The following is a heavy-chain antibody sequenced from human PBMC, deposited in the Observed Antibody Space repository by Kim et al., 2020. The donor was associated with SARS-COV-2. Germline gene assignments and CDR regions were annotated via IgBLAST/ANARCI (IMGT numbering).Heavy chain of an antibody. CDR3: ARGYTATHYFDY. Sequence: SETLSLTCTVSGGSISSYYWSWIRQPPGKGLEWIGYIYYSGSTNYNPSLKSRVTISVDTSKNQFSLKLSSVTAADTAVYYCARGYTATHYFDYWGQGTLVTVSS. V-gene: IGHV4-59*13. CDR2: IYYSGST. D-gene: IGHD5-18*01. CDR1: GGSISSYY. J-gene: IGHJ4*02.